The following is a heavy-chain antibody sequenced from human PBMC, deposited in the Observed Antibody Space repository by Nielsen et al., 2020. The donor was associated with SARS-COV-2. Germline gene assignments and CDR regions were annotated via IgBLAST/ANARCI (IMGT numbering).Heavy chain of an antibody. CDR2: ISYDGSNK. J-gene: IGHJ6*02. V-gene: IGHV3-30*04. D-gene: IGHD3-10*01. CDR3: ARGSLLWFGELFGPSSNYYYGMDV. Sequence: VRQAPGKGLEWVAVISYDGSNKYYADSVKGRFTISRDNAKNSLYLQMNSLRDEDTAVYYCARGSLLWFGELFGPSSNYYYGMDVWGQGTTVTVSS.